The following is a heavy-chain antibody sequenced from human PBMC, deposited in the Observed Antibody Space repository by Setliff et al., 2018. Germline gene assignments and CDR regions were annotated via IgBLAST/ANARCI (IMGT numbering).Heavy chain of an antibody. Sequence: KPSETLSLTCTVSGGSISSGGYYWSWIRQHSGKGLEWIGYIYYSGSTYYNPSLKSRVTISVDTSKNQFSLKLSSVTAADTAVYYCARGRSNFWGYYFDYWGQGTLVTVSS. J-gene: IGHJ4*02. CDR2: IYYSGST. CDR1: GGSISSGGYY. D-gene: IGHD3-3*01. CDR3: ARGRSNFWGYYFDY. V-gene: IGHV4-31*03.